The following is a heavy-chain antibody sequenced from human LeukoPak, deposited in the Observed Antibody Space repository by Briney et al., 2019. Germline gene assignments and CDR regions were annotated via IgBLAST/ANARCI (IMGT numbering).Heavy chain of an antibody. CDR3: ARGVEPLAANTLAY. J-gene: IGHJ4*02. CDR2: LYSDGNT. V-gene: IGHV3-53*01. CDR1: GFTVITNG. Sequence: PAGGSLRLSCAASGFTVITNGMTWVRQAPGKGLEWVSVLYSDGNTKYADSVQGRFTISRDNSKNTLYLEMNSLSPDDTAVYYCARGVEPLAANTLAYWGQGTLVTVSS. D-gene: IGHD1-14*01.